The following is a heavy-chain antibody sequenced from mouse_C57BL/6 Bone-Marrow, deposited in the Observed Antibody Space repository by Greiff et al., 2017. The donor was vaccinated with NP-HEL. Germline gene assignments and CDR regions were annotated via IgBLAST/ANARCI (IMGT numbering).Heavy chain of an antibody. CDR3: AREGGSSSFAY. CDR2: IYPGSGNT. D-gene: IGHD1-1*01. CDR1: GYSFTSYY. V-gene: IGHV1-66*01. J-gene: IGHJ3*01. Sequence: QVQLQQSGPELVKPGASVKISCKASGYSFTSYYIHWVKQRPGQGLEWIGWIYPGSGNTKYNEKFKGKATLTADTSSSTAYMQLSSLTSEDSAVYYCAREGGSSSFAYWGQGTLVTVSA.